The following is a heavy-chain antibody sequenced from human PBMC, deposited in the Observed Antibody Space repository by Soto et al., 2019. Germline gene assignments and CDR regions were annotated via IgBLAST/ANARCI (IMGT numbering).Heavy chain of an antibody. D-gene: IGHD1-26*01. Sequence: ASVKVSCKASGYSFTSLDINWVRQTTGQGLEWMGWMQPSSGRTGYAQKFQGRVTMTRDTSINTAYMELSSLTSDDTAFYYCARGVTAGVGYWGQGTLVTVSS. CDR2: MQPSSGRT. J-gene: IGHJ4*02. V-gene: IGHV1-8*01. CDR1: GYSFTSLD. CDR3: ARGVTAGVGY.